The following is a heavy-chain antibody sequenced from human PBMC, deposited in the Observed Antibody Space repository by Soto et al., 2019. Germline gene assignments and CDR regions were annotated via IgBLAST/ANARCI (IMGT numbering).Heavy chain of an antibody. D-gene: IGHD2-2*02. Sequence: EVQLVETGGGLIQPGGSLSLSCAASGFTVSSNYMSWVRQAPGKGLEWVSVIYSGGSTYYADSVKGRFTISRDNSKNTLYLQMNSLIAEDTAVYYCARGVPAAIFGVTSVIGYYFDYWGQGTLVTVSS. CDR2: IYSGGST. CDR1: GFTVSSNY. J-gene: IGHJ4*02. CDR3: ARGVPAAIFGVTSVIGYYFDY. V-gene: IGHV3-53*02.